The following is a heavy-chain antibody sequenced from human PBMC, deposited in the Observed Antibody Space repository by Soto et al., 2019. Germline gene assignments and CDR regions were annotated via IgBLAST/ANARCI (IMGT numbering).Heavy chain of an antibody. J-gene: IGHJ4*02. CDR3: ARNLLDLYSSSPGIDY. CDR1: GFTFSIYW. D-gene: IGHD6-6*01. V-gene: IGHV3-74*01. CDR2: INSDGSST. Sequence: EVQLVESGGGLVQPGGSLRLSCAASGFTFSIYWMHWVRQAPGKGLVWVSRINSDGSSTSYADSVKGRFTISRDNAKNTLYLQMDSLRAEDTAVYYCARNLLDLYSSSPGIDYWGQGTLVTVSS.